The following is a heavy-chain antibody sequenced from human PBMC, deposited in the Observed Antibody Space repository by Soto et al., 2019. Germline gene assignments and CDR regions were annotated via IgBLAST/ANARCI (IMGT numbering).Heavy chain of an antibody. CDR3: ARIRAAAGTRSYYDIYYAMDV. Sequence: SGPTLVNPTQTLTLTCTFSGFSLSTSGMCVSWIRQPPGKALEWLALIEWDDDKYYSTSLKTRLTISKDTSKDQVVLTMTNMDPVDTATYYCARIRAAAGTRSYYDIYYAMDVWGQGTTVTVSS. D-gene: IGHD6-13*01. J-gene: IGHJ6*02. V-gene: IGHV2-70*01. CDR1: GFSLSTSGMC. CDR2: IEWDDDK.